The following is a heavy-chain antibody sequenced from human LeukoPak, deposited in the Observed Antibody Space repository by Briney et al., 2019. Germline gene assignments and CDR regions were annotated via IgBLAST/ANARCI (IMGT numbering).Heavy chain of an antibody. CDR1: GFTFTSYS. Sequence: GGSLRLSCAVSGFTFTSYSMNWVRQAPGKGLEWISYISYTGTYIYYADSVKGRFTISRDNAQNSLYLQMNSLRAEDTAIYYCVRDRGTYRPIDYWGQGTLVTVSS. V-gene: IGHV3-21*05. CDR2: ISYTGTYI. J-gene: IGHJ4*02. D-gene: IGHD1-26*01. CDR3: VRDRGTYRPIDY.